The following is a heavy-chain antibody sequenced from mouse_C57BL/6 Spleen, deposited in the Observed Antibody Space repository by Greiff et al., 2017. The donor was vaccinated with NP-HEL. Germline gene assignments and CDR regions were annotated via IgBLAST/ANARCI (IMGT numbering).Heavy chain of an antibody. Sequence: EVKVEESGGGLVQPGGSMKLSCVASGFTFSNYWMNWVRQSPEKGLEWVAQIRLKSDNYATHYAESVKGRFTISRDDSKSSVYLQMNNLRAEDTGIYYCTGPYYYGSPDYWGQGTTLTVSS. CDR3: TGPYYYGSPDY. CDR1: GFTFSNYW. V-gene: IGHV6-3*01. J-gene: IGHJ2*01. CDR2: IRLKSDNYAT. D-gene: IGHD1-1*01.